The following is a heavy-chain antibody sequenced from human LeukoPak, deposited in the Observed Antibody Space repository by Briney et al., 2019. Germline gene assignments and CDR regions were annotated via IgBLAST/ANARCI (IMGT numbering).Heavy chain of an antibody. J-gene: IGHJ4*02. D-gene: IGHD6-19*01. CDR1: GFTFSSYG. CDR3: AKDRYNSGLDY. Sequence: GGSLRLSCAASGFTFSSYGMHWVRQAPGKGLEWVAVISYDGSNKFYADSVKGRFTISRGNSKNTLYLQMNSLRAEDTAVYYCAKDRYNSGLDYWGQGTLVTVSS. CDR2: ISYDGSNK. V-gene: IGHV3-30*18.